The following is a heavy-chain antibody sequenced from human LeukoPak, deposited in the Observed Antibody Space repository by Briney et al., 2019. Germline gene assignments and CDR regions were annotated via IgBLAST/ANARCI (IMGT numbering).Heavy chain of an antibody. Sequence: NPGGSLRLSCTASGFTFSHYAMNWVRHAPGKGLEWVSYIGVGSSWVSQYYGDSVKGRFTISRDNAKNTLNLQMNSLRAEDTAVYYCARDLGQYYDTSDNWFDPWGQGTLVTVSS. CDR3: ARDLGQYYDTSDNWFDP. J-gene: IGHJ5*02. CDR1: GFTFSHYA. V-gene: IGHV3-21*05. D-gene: IGHD3-22*01. CDR2: IGVGSSWVSQ.